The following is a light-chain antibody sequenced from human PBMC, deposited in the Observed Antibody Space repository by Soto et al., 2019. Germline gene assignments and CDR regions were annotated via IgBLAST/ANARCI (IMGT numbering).Light chain of an antibody. Sequence: QSVLTQPPSASGSPGQSVTISCTGTSSDVGAYNYVSWYQQHPGKAPKLMIYEVSKRPSGVPDRFSASKSGNTASLTVSGLQAEDEADYYCSSHGGSNNFYVFGTGIKVTVL. CDR2: EVS. CDR3: SSHGGSNNFYV. CDR1: SSDVGAYNY. J-gene: IGLJ1*01. V-gene: IGLV2-8*01.